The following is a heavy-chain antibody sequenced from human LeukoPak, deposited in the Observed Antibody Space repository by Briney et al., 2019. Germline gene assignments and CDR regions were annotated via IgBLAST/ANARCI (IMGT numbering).Heavy chain of an antibody. D-gene: IGHD1-1*01. J-gene: IGHJ4*02. CDR1: GFSFSNNY. CDR3: AKDLRPDGINDFDH. Sequence: GGSLRLSCVVSGFSFSNNYIIWVRQAPGKGLEWVSLIFASGSTTKYADSVKGRFTISRDNSKNTLYLQMNSLRAEDTAVYYCAKDLRPDGINDFDHWGQGTLVTVSS. V-gene: IGHV3-23*05. CDR2: IFASGSTT.